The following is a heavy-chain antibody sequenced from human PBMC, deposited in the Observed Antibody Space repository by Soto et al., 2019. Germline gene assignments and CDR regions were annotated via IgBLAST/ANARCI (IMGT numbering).Heavy chain of an antibody. CDR2: IYYSGST. CDR3: ARVFHGYRYGFLRYYGMDV. J-gene: IGHJ6*02. D-gene: IGHD5-18*01. V-gene: IGHV4-59*01. Sequence: AETLSLTCTVSGCSISSYYWNWIRQLPGKGLEWIGYIYYSGSTNYNPSIKSRVTISVDTSKNQFSLKLSSVTAADTAVYSCARVFHGYRYGFLRYYGMDVWGQGTTVTVSS. CDR1: GCSISSYY.